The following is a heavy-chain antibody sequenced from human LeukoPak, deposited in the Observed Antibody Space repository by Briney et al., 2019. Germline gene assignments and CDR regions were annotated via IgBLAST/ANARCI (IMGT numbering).Heavy chain of an antibody. CDR2: ISSNGGST. CDR3: VKGPTV. J-gene: IGHJ4*02. D-gene: IGHD4-17*01. V-gene: IGHV3-64D*09. Sequence: GGSLRLSCSASGFSFSTFPMHWVRQAPGKGLEFVSSISSNGGSTYYADSVKGRFTISRDNPQNTLYLQMSSLTAEDTAVFYCVKGPTVWGQGTLVTVSS. CDR1: GFSFSTFP.